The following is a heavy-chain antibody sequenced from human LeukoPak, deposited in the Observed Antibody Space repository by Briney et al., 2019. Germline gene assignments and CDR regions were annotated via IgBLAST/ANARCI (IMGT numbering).Heavy chain of an antibody. V-gene: IGHV4-30-4*01. CDR1: GGSISSGDYY. CDR2: IYYSGST. Sequence: SETLSLTCTVSGGSISSGDYYWRWIRPPPGKGLEWIGYIYYSGSTYYNPSLKSRVTISVDTSKNQFSLKLSSVTAADTAVYYCARDSSTRSYYYYYMDVWGKGTTVTVSS. D-gene: IGHD2-2*01. J-gene: IGHJ6*03. CDR3: ARDSSTRSYYYYYMDV.